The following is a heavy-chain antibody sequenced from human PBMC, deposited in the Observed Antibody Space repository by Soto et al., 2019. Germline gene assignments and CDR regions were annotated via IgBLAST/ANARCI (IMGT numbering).Heavy chain of an antibody. CDR1: GSTVSTYT. V-gene: IGHV3-21*05. CDR3: TRDDGSTWRFVWFDP. D-gene: IGHD2-2*01. Sequence: PGGSLRLSCAASGSTVSTYTMNWVRQAPGKGLEWISYISSGSNYIYYADSVRGRFTISRDNAKNSLYLQMNSLRAEDTAVYYCTRDDGSTWRFVWFDPWGQGTLVTVSS. J-gene: IGHJ5*02. CDR2: ISSGSNYI.